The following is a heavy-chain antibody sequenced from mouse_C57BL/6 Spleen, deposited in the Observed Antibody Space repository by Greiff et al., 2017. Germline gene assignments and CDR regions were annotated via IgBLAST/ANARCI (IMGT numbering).Heavy chain of an antibody. CDR3: TRKARYYFDY. CDR1: GFTFSDAW. CDR2: IRNKANNHAT. Sequence: DVHLVESGGGLVQPGGSLKLSCAASGFTFSDAWMDWVRQSPEKGLEWVADIRNKANNHATYYAESVKGRFTISREDSKSRVYLQMNSLRAEDTVIYYCTRKARYYFDYWGQGTTLTVSS. D-gene: IGHD3-1*01. J-gene: IGHJ2*01. V-gene: IGHV6-6*01.